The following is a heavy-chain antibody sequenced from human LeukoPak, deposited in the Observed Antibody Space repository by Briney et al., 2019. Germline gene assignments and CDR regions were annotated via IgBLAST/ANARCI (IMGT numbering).Heavy chain of an antibody. D-gene: IGHD3-22*01. CDR2: ISSGSRYI. CDR1: GFTFSSYS. J-gene: IGHJ6*03. Sequence: GGSLRLSCGASGFTFSSYSMNWVRQAPGKGLEWVSYISSGSRYIYYADSVKGRFTISRDNAKNSVYLQMNSLRDEDTAVYYCARTLGIVYVDYYYMDVWGKGTTVTVSS. V-gene: IGHV3-21*01. CDR3: ARTLGIVYVDYYYMDV.